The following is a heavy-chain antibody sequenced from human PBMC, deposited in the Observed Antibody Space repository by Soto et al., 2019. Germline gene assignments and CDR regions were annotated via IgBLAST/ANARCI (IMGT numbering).Heavy chain of an antibody. Sequence: EVQLVESGGGLVQPGRSLRLSCAASGFTFDDYAMHWVRQAPGKGLEWVSGISWNSGSIGYADSVKGRFTISRDNAKNSLYLQMNSLRAEETALYYCAKGTEAIAAAGAFDYWGQGTLVTVSS. V-gene: IGHV3-9*01. J-gene: IGHJ4*02. CDR1: GFTFDDYA. D-gene: IGHD6-13*01. CDR2: ISWNSGSI. CDR3: AKGTEAIAAAGAFDY.